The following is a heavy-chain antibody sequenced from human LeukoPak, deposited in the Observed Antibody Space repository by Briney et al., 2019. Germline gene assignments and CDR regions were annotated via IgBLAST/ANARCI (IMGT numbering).Heavy chain of an antibody. CDR1: GGSFSGYY. D-gene: IGHD6-13*01. CDR2: INHSGST. CDR3: AVTFIAAAGDDAFDI. Sequence: SETLSLTCAVYGGSFSGYYWGWIRQPPGRGLEWIGEINHSGSTNYNPSLKSRVTISVDTSKNQFSLKLSSVTAADTAVYYCAVTFIAAAGDDAFDIWGPGTMVTVS. J-gene: IGHJ3*02. V-gene: IGHV4-34*01.